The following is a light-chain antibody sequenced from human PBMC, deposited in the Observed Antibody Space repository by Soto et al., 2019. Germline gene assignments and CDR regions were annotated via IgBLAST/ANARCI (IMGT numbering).Light chain of an antibody. J-gene: IGKJ5*01. CDR3: QQRSDWPPG. V-gene: IGKV3-11*01. CDR2: DAS. CDR1: QSISSS. Sequence: EIVFTQSPATLSLSPGARATLSCRASQSISSSLAWYQQQPGQAPSLLIYDASNRATGIPARFSGSGSGTDCTLTIRSLEPEDGEVDEGQQRSDWPPGFGQGTRLEI.